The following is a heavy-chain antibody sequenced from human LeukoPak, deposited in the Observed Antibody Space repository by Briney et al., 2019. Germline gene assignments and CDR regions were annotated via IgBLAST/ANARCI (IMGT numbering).Heavy chain of an antibody. D-gene: IGHD3-3*01. CDR3: AKDRYDFWSGYYTSYFDY. CDR2: IRYDGSNK. CDR1: GFTFSSYG. V-gene: IGHV3-30*02. Sequence: GGSLRLSCAAFGFTFSSYGMHWVRQAPGKGLEWVAFIRYDGSNKYYADSVKGRFTISRDNSKNTLYLQMNSLRAEDTAVYYCAKDRYDFWSGYYTSYFDYWGQGTLVTVSS. J-gene: IGHJ4*02.